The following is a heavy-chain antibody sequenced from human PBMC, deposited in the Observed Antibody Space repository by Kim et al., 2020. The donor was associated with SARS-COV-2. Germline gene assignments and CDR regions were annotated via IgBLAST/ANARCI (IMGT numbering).Heavy chain of an antibody. CDR2: ISSSSSYT. Sequence: GGSLRLSCAASGFTFSDYYMSWIRQAPGKGLEWVSYISSSSSYTNYADSVKGRFTISRDNAKNSLYLQMNSLRAEDTAVYYCARDFVVAAAPSNHYYYYGMDVWGQGTTVTVSS. V-gene: IGHV3-11*06. J-gene: IGHJ6*02. D-gene: IGHD6-25*01. CDR1: GFTFSDYY. CDR3: ARDFVVAAAPSNHYYYYGMDV.